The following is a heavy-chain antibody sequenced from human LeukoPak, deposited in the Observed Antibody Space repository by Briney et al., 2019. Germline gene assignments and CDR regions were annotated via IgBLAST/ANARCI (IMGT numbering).Heavy chain of an antibody. CDR3: ARPGGYCSSTSCYSDY. CDR2: IYPGDSDT. J-gene: IGHJ4*02. Sequence: GESLKISCKGSGYSFTSYWIGWVRQMPGKGLEWMGIIYPGDSDTRCSPSLQGQVTISADKSISTAYLQWSSLKASDTAMYYCARPGGYCSSTSCYSDYWGQGTLVTVSS. CDR1: GYSFTSYW. D-gene: IGHD2-2*01. V-gene: IGHV5-51*01.